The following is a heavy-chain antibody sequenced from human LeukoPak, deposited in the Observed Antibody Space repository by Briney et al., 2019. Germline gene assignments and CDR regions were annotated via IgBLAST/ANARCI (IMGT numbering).Heavy chain of an antibody. J-gene: IGHJ3*02. CDR1: GYTFTSYD. CDR3: ARGRIVRGVTGRAFDI. Sequence: GASVKVSCKASGYTFTSYDINWVRQATGQGLEWMGWMNPNSGNTGYAQKFQGRVTMTRNTSISTAYMELSSLRSEDTAVYYCARGRIVRGVTGRAFDIWGQGTMVTVSS. CDR2: MNPNSGNT. D-gene: IGHD3-10*01. V-gene: IGHV1-8*01.